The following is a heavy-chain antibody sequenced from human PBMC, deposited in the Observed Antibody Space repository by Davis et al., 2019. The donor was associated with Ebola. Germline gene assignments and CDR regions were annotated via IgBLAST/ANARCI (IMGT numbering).Heavy chain of an antibody. J-gene: IGHJ4*02. D-gene: IGHD1-26*01. CDR3: AKVVGGSYHGYFDY. Sequence: GESLKISCAASGFTFSSYAMSWVRQAPGKGLEWVSAISGSGGSTYYADSVKGRFTISRDNSKNTLYLQMNSLRAEDTAVYYCAKVVGGSYHGYFDYWGQGTLVTVSS. CDR1: GFTFSSYA. CDR2: ISGSGGST. V-gene: IGHV3-23*01.